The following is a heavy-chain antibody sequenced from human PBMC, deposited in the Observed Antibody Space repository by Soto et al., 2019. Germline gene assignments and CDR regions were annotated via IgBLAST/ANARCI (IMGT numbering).Heavy chain of an antibody. CDR1: GFTFNNYT. Sequence: QVQLVESGGGVVQPGRSLRLSCAASGFTFNNYTMYWVSQAPVKGLEWVAGISQEGRKEYYADSVKGRFSISRDNSKNTLYLQMDSLAAEDTAVYYCAKIRTSGDGDAFDIWGQGTMVTVSS. V-gene: IGHV3-30*18. CDR3: AKIRTSGDGDAFDI. D-gene: IGHD2-21*02. CDR2: ISQEGRKE. J-gene: IGHJ3*02.